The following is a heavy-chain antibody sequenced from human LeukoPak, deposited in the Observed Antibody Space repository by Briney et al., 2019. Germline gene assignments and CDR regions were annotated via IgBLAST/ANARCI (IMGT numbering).Heavy chain of an antibody. CDR1: GFTFSSYG. J-gene: IGHJ5*02. D-gene: IGHD3-10*01. CDR3: ARHRYYGSGSYYNLGWFDP. V-gene: IGHV3-23*01. CDR2: ITGRGEST. Sequence: GGTLRLSCAASGFTFSSYGMNWVRQAPGKGLEWVSGITGRGESTYYADSVKGRFTISRDNSKNTLYLQMNSLRAGDTAIYYCARHRYYGSGSYYNLGWFDPWGQGTLVTVSS.